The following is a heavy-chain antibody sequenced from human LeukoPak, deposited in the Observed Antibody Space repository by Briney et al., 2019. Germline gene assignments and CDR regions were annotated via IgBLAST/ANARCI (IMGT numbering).Heavy chain of an antibody. J-gene: IGHJ4*02. CDR1: GFTFSTLD. CDR3: ASGGSYPYYFDY. CDR2: ISASGSRT. V-gene: IGHV3-23*01. D-gene: IGHD1-26*01. Sequence: GGSLRLSCAASGFTFSTLDMSWVRQAPGKGLEWVSSISASGSRTYYADSVKGRFTISRDNSRDTLYLQMNSLRAEDTAVHYCASGGSYPYYFDYWGQGTLVTVSS.